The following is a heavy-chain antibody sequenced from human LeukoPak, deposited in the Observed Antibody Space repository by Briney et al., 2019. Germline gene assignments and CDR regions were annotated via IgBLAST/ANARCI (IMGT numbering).Heavy chain of an antibody. Sequence: GGSLRLSCAASGFTFSSYWMTWVRQAPGKGQEWVASIKQDGSEKYCVDSVKGRFTISRDNAKNSLYLQMNSLRAEDTAVYYCAELGITMIGGVWGKGTTVTISS. J-gene: IGHJ6*04. V-gene: IGHV3-7*01. D-gene: IGHD3-10*02. CDR3: AELGITMIGGV. CDR1: GFTFSSYW. CDR2: IKQDGSEK.